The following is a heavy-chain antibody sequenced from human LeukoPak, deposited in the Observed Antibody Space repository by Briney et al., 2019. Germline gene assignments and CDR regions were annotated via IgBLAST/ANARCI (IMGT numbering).Heavy chain of an antibody. CDR3: TIHSSSWFDY. J-gene: IGHJ4*02. D-gene: IGHD6-13*01. Sequence: GGSLRLSCAASGFTFSNAWMSWVRQAPGKGLEWVGRIKSKTDGGTTDYAAPVKGRLTISRDGSKNTLYLQMNSLKTEDTAVYYCTIHSSSWFDYWGQGTLVTVSS. CDR2: IKSKTDGGTT. CDR1: GFTFSNAW. V-gene: IGHV3-15*01.